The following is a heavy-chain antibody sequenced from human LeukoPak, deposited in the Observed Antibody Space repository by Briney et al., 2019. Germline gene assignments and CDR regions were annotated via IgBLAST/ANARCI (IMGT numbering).Heavy chain of an antibody. J-gene: IGHJ4*02. Sequence: GGSLRLSCAASGFTFSSYSMNWVRQAPGKGLEWVSSISSSSSYIYYADSVKGRFTISRDNAKNSLYLQMNSLRAEDTAVYYCARAIMTTGIPLTDYWGQETLVTVSS. D-gene: IGHD4-17*01. CDR1: GFTFSSYS. CDR3: ARAIMTTGIPLTDY. V-gene: IGHV3-21*01. CDR2: ISSSSSYI.